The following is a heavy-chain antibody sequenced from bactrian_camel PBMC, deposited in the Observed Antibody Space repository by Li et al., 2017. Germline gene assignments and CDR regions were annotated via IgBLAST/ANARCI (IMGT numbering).Heavy chain of an antibody. V-gene: IGHV3S53*01. J-gene: IGHJ4*01. CDR3: AVDRCGVATGWLDPRRYNY. CDR1: GYTYSSYC. CDR2: IDSDGST. Sequence: HVQLVESGGGSVQAGGSLRLSCSASGYTYSSYCMGWFRQAPGKEREGVAAIDSDGSTRYADSVKGRFTISQDSAKNTVTVYLQMNSLKPEDTGIYYCAVDRCGVATGWLDPRRYNYWGQGTQVTVS. D-gene: IGHD4*01.